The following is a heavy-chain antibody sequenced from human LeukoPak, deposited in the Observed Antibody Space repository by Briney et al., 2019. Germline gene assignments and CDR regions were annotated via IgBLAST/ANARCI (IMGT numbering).Heavy chain of an antibody. J-gene: IGHJ5*02. CDR3: ARNQIFGVVIYGRFDP. Sequence: ASVKVSCTASGGTFSSYAISWVRQAPGQGLEWMGGIIPIFGTANYAQKFQGRVTIATDESTSTAYMELSSLRPEDTAVYYCARNQIFGVVIYGRFDPWGQGALVTVSS. D-gene: IGHD3-3*01. V-gene: IGHV1-69*05. CDR1: GGTFSSYA. CDR2: IIPIFGTA.